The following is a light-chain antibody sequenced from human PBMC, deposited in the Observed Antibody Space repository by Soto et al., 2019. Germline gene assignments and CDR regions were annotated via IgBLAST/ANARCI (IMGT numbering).Light chain of an antibody. J-gene: IGLJ1*01. CDR1: SSDVGSYNR. V-gene: IGLV2-18*02. CDR2: EVS. Sequence: QSALTQPPSVSGSPGHAVAISCTGTSSDVGSYNRVAWYQQSPGTAPKLMIYEVSNRPSGVPDRFSGSKSGNTASLTISGLQDEDEADYYCSSVTSSSPYVFGTGTKLTVL. CDR3: SSVTSSSPYV.